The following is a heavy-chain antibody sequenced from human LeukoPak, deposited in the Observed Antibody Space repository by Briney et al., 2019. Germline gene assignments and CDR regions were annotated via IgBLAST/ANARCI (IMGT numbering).Heavy chain of an antibody. CDR1: GGTFSSYA. CDR2: IIPIFGTA. D-gene: IGHD1-26*01. V-gene: IGHV1-69*13. Sequence: SVKVSCKASGGTFSSYAISWVRQAPGQGLEWMGGIIPIFGTANYAQKFQGRVTITADESTSTAYMELSSLRSEDTAVYCCARQWGYYYYYMDVWGKGTTVTVSS. J-gene: IGHJ6*03. CDR3: ARQWGYYYYYMDV.